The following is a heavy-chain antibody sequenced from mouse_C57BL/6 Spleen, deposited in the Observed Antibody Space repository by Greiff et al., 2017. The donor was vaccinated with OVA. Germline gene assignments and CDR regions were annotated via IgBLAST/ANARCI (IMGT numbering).Heavy chain of an antibody. CDR1: GYTFTSYW. D-gene: IGHD1-1*01. CDR2: IHPSDSDT. Sequence: VKLQQPGAELVKPGASVKVSCKASGYTFTSYWMHWVKQRPGQGLEWLGRIHPSDSDTNYNQKFKGKATLTVDKSSSTAYMQLSSLTSEDSAVYYCAKSSGDYAMDYWGQGTSVTVAS. V-gene: IGHV1-74*01. CDR3: AKSSGDYAMDY. J-gene: IGHJ4*01.